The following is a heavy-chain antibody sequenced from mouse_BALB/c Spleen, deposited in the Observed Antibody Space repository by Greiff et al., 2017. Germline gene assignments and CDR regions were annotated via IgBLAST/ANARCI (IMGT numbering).Heavy chain of an antibody. Sequence: EVMLVESGGGLVKPGGSLKLSCAASGFTFSSYAMSWVRQSPEKRLEWVAEISSGGSYTYYPDTVTGRFTISRDNAKNTLYLEMSSLRSEDTAMYYCARDRYDDAMDYWGEGNPVTVSS. CDR1: GFTFSSYA. J-gene: IGHJ4*01. D-gene: IGHD2-14*01. V-gene: IGHV5-9-4*01. CDR2: ISSGGSYT. CDR3: ARDRYDDAMDY.